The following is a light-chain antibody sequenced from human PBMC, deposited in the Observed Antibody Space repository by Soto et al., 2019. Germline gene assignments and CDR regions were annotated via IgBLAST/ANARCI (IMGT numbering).Light chain of an antibody. CDR3: SSYTPRTTVV. V-gene: IGLV2-14*03. Sequence: QSALTQPASVCGSPGQTITFSCSGTSSDVGGYNFASWYQQHPGRAPKLMIYEVSSRPAGVSNRFSGSKSGNTASLTISGLQPEGQADYYCSSYTPRTTVVFGTGTKLTVL. J-gene: IGLJ1*01. CDR2: EVS. CDR1: SSDVGGYNF.